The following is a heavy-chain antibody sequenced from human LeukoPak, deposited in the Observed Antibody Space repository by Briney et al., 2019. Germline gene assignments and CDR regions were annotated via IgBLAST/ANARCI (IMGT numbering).Heavy chain of an antibody. V-gene: IGHV3-7*01. J-gene: IGHJ4*02. CDR1: GFPFSVYW. D-gene: IGHD3-22*01. CDR2: IKQDGSEN. Sequence: GGSLRLSCAASGFPFSVYWMSWVRQAPGKGLEWVAHIKQDGSENTYMDSVKGRFTISRDNAENSFFLQMCSLRVEDTAVYYCVRGGKYYYDSNGYYPHFDYWGRGTLVTVSS. CDR3: VRGGKYYYDSNGYYPHFDY.